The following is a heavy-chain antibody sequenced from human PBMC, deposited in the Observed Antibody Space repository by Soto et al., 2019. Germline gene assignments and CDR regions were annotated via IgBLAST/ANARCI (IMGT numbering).Heavy chain of an antibody. V-gene: IGHV3-30*04. CDR3: ARDSSGWYNFDS. D-gene: IGHD6-19*01. CDR1: GFTFSSYA. CDR2: ISKDGTNK. J-gene: IGHJ4*02. Sequence: GGSLRLSCAASGFTFSSYAMDWVRQAPGKGLEWVTVISKDGTNKFYADSVKGRFTISRDNSKKTLYLQMSSLRVDDTAVYYCARDSSGWYNFDSWGRGTLVTVSS.